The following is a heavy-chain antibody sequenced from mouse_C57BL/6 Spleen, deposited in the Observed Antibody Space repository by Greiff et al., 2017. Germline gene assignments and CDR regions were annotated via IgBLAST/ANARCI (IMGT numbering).Heavy chain of an antibody. Sequence: EVHLVESGGGLVKPGGSLKLSCAASGFTFSSYAMSWVSQTPEKRLEWVATISAGGSYTYYPDNVKGRFTISRDHAKNNLYLQMSQLKSEATAMYYCARDRVTGYFDYWGQGTTLTVSS. J-gene: IGHJ2*01. CDR2: ISAGGSYT. CDR1: GFTFSSYA. V-gene: IGHV5-4*01. D-gene: IGHD4-1*01. CDR3: ARDRVTGYFDY.